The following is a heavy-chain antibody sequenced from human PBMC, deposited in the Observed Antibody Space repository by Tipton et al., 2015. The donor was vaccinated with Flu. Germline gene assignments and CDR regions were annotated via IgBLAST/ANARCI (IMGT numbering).Heavy chain of an antibody. J-gene: IGHJ5*02. CDR1: GGSISSGGYY. CDR3: ARGRRELGFDP. Sequence: TLSLTCTVSGGSISSGGYYWSRIRQRPGKGLEWIGYIYYSGSTYYNPSLKSRVTISVDTSKNQFSLKLSSVTAADTAVYYCARGRRELGFDPWGQGTLVTVSS. D-gene: IGHD1-1*01. V-gene: IGHV4-31*03. CDR2: IYYSGST.